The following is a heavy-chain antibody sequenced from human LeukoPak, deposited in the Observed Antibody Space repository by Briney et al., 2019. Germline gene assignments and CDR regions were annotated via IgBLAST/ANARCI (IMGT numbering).Heavy chain of an antibody. V-gene: IGHV1-18*01. D-gene: IGHD2-2*01. Sequence: GASVKVSCKSSGYTFVSFGIIWVRQAPGQGLEWMGWISGYNGNINYAQKFQGRVTMTTDTSTGTTYLELRSLRYDDTAVYYCARRFCSSISCYDDDAFDMWGQGTMVSVSS. J-gene: IGHJ3*02. CDR3: ARRFCSSISCYDDDAFDM. CDR1: GYTFVSFG. CDR2: ISGYNGNI.